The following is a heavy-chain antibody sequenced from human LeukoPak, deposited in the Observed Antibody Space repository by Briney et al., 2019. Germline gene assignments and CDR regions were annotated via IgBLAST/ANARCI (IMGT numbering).Heavy chain of an antibody. CDR1: GGTFSSYA. Sequence: ASVKVSCKASGGTFSSYAISWVRQAPGQGLEWMGGIIPIFGTANYAQKFQGRVTITADESTSTAYMELSSLRSEDTAVYYCATVLRDGYNLPFDYWGQGTLVTVSS. D-gene: IGHD5-24*01. J-gene: IGHJ4*02. CDR2: IIPIFGTA. V-gene: IGHV1-69*13. CDR3: ATVLRDGYNLPFDY.